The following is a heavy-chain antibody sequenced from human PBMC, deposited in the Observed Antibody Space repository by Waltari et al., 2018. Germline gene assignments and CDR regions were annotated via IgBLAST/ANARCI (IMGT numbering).Heavy chain of an antibody. Sequence: EVQLVESGGGLVQPGRSLRLSCSASGFTFDGYAMHWVRQAPGKGLEWVSGITWNSGSIGYADSVKGRFTISRDNAKNSLYLQMNSLRAEDTALYYCAAGYSYGPIDYWGQGTLVTVSS. CDR3: AAGYSYGPIDY. CDR2: ITWNSGSI. J-gene: IGHJ4*02. CDR1: GFTFDGYA. V-gene: IGHV3-9*01. D-gene: IGHD5-18*01.